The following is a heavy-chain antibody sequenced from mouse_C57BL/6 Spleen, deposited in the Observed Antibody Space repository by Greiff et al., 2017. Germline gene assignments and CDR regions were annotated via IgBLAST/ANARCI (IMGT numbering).Heavy chain of an antibody. V-gene: IGHV2-6-1*01. CDR2: IWSDGST. CDR1: GFSLTSYG. J-gene: IGHJ1*03. Sequence: QVQLQQSGPGLVAPSPSLSITCTVSGFSLTSYGVHWVRQPPGKGLEWLVVIWSDGSTTYNSALNSRLSISKDNSKSQVFLKMNSLPTDDTAMYYCARQVTTVGYFDVWGTGTTVTVSS. CDR3: ARQVTTVGYFDV. D-gene: IGHD1-1*01.